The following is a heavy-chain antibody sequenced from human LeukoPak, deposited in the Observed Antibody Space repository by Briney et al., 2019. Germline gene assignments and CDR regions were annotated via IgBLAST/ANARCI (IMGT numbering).Heavy chain of an antibody. V-gene: IGHV3-33*06. J-gene: IGHJ3*02. CDR1: GLTFSSLC. CDR3: AKDITMIVVVNAFDI. CDR2: IWYGGSNK. Sequence: GGSLRLSCAVSGLTFSSLCMQWVSQAPGKGLEWVAVIWYGGSNKYYADSVKGRFTISRDNSKNTLYLQMNSLRAEDTAVYYCAKDITMIVVVNAFDIWGQGTMVTVSS. D-gene: IGHD3-22*01.